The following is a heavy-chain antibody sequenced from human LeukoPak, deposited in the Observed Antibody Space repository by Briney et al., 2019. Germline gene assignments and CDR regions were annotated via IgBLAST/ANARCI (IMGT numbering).Heavy chain of an antibody. J-gene: IGHJ4*02. D-gene: IGHD6-19*01. CDR2: ISSSSTYT. V-gene: IGHV3-11*06. CDR3: ARAYSGWSDY. Sequence: GGSLRLSCAASGFTFSDYYMSWVRQAPGKGLEWLSYISSSSTYTNYADSVKGRFTISRDNARNSLYLQMNSLGAEDTAVYYCARAYSGWSDYWGQGTLVTVSS. CDR1: GFTFSDYY.